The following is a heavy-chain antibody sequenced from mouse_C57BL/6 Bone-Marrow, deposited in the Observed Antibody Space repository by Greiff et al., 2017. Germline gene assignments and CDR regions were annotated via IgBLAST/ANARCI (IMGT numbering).Heavy chain of an antibody. V-gene: IGHV1-72*01. D-gene: IGHD3-2*02. CDR1: GYTFTSYW. CDR3: ARGRLRQYYFDY. J-gene: IGHJ2*01. CDR2: IDPNSGGT. Sequence: VQLQQSGAELARPGASVKLSCKASGYTFTSYWMHWVKQRPGRGLEWIGRIDPNSGGTKYNEKFKSKATLTVDKPSSTAYMQLSSLTSEDSAVYYCARGRLRQYYFDYWGQGTTLTVSS.